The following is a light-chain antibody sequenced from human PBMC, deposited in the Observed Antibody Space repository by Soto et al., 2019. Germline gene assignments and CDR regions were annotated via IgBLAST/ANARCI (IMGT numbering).Light chain of an antibody. CDR3: SSYAGGSSMV. CDR1: NSDIGGYEY. CDR2: DVA. Sequence: QSALTQPASVSGSPGQSITISCTGTNSDIGGYEYVSWYQQHPGGVPKLLIYDVASRPSGVSRRFSGSKSGNSAYLTISGLQADDEADYYCSSYAGGSSMVFGGGTKLTVL. J-gene: IGLJ3*02. V-gene: IGLV2-14*01.